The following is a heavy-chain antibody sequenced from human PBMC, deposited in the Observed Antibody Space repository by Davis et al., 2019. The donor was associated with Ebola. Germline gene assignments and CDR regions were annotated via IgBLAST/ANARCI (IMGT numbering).Heavy chain of an antibody. CDR1: GYTFTNYG. J-gene: IGHJ4*02. CDR2: INPHNGNT. Sequence: ASVKVSCKASGYTFTNYGITWVRQAPGQGLEWMGWINPHNGNTNYAQNVQGRVIMTTDTATTTAYMEVGGLRSDDTAVYYCAKDWGYMVRGVMIDYWGQGTLVTVSS. CDR3: AKDWGYMVRGVMIDY. V-gene: IGHV1-18*04. D-gene: IGHD3-10*01.